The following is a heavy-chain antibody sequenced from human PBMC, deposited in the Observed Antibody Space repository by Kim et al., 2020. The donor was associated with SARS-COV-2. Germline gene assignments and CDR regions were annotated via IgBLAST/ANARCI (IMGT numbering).Heavy chain of an antibody. V-gene: IGHV4-30-4*01. J-gene: IGHJ6*02. CDR2: IYYSGST. CDR3: ARDVGSRHVDYYYYYYGMDV. Sequence: SETLSLTCTVSGGSISSGDYYWSWIRQPPGKGLEWIGYIYYSGSTYYNPSLKSRVTISVDTSKNQFSLKLSSVTAADTAVYYCARDVGSRHVDYYYYYYGMDVWGQGTTVTVSS. D-gene: IGHD2-21*01. CDR1: GGSISSGDYY.